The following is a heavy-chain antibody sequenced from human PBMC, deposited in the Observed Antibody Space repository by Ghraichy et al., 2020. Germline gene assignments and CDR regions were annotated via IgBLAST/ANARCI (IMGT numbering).Heavy chain of an antibody. D-gene: IGHD7-27*01. J-gene: IGHJ4*02. V-gene: IGHV3-30*18. Sequence: LSLTCGASGFSFSRYGMHWVRQAPGKGLEWVAVISYDGSNKFYADSVKGRFTISRDNSKNTLYLQMNSLKPDDTAVYYCVKDGDDYGDYWGQGTLVTVSS. CDR1: GFSFSRYG. CDR2: ISYDGSNK. CDR3: VKDGDDYGDY.